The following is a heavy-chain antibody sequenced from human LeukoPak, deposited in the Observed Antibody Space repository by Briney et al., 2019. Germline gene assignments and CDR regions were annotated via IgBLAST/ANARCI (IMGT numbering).Heavy chain of an antibody. J-gene: IGHJ4*02. CDR2: INPNSGGT. CDR1: GYTFTGYY. CDR3: ARMNTAMVTLLYFDY. Sequence: ASVKVSCKASGYTFTGYYMHWVRQAPGQGLEWMGRINPNSGGTNYAQKFQGRVTITADESTSTAYMELSSLRSEDTAVYYCARMNTAMVTLLYFDYWGQGTLVTVSS. D-gene: IGHD5-18*01. V-gene: IGHV1-2*06.